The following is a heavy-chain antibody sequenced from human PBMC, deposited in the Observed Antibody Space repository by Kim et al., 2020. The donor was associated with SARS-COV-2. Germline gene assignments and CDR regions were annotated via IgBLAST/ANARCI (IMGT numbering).Heavy chain of an antibody. V-gene: IGHV3-15*01. CDR3: TTDTMIVVVISYTFDY. Sequence: PVKGKLAISREDSKNTLYLQMNSLKTEDTAVYYCTTDTMIVVVISYTFDYWGQGTLVTVSS. D-gene: IGHD3-22*01. J-gene: IGHJ4*02.